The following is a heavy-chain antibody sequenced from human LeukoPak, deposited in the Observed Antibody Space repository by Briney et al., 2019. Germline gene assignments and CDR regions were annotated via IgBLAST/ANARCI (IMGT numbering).Heavy chain of an antibody. V-gene: IGHV3-30*18. J-gene: IGHJ6*02. Sequence: PGGSLRLSCAASGFTFNSYGMHWVRQAPGKGLEWVAIISYDGSNKYYADSVKGRFTISRDNSKNTLNLQMNSLRAEDAAVYYCAKGYGSGSYSRGMDVWGQGTTVSVSS. CDR2: ISYDGSNK. D-gene: IGHD3-10*01. CDR3: AKGYGSGSYSRGMDV. CDR1: GFTFNSYG.